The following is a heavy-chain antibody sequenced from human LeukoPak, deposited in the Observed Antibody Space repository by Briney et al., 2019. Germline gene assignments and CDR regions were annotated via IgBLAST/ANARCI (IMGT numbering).Heavy chain of an antibody. V-gene: IGHV4-4*09. CDR2: IYTSGST. CDR1: GGSISSYY. CDR3: ARHGPDYYDSSGYYYGWFDP. D-gene: IGHD3-22*01. Sequence: SETLSLTCTVSGGSISSYYWSWIRQPLGKGLEWIGYIYTSGSTNYNPSLKSRVTISVDTSKNQFSLKLSSVTAADTAVYYCARHGPDYYDSSGYYYGWFDPWGQGTLVTVSS. J-gene: IGHJ5*02.